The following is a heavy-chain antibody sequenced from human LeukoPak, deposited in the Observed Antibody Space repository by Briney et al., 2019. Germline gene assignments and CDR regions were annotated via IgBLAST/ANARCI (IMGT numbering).Heavy chain of an antibody. D-gene: IGHD3-22*01. J-gene: IGHJ4*02. CDR3: ARDAPSYDSSGYYIAY. Sequence: GGSLRLSCAASGFTFSSYAMHWVRQAPGKGLEWVAVISYDGSNKYYADSVKGRFTISRDNSKNTLYLQMNSLRAEDTAVYYCARDAPSYDSSGYYIAYWGQGNLVTVSS. V-gene: IGHV3-30*14. CDR1: GFTFSSYA. CDR2: ISYDGSNK.